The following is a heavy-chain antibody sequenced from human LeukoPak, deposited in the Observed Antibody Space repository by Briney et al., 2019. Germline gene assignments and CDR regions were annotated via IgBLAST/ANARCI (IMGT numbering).Heavy chain of an antibody. D-gene: IGHD4-23*01. CDR3: ARDASGGNLPFDN. Sequence: LSGGSLRLSCAASGFTFSTYEMNWVRQAPGKGLEWVSYISGGGETRYYADSAKGRFTISRDNGKNSLYLQMNSLRAEDTAVYYCARDASGGNLPFDNWGQGTLVTVSS. J-gene: IGHJ4*02. CDR2: ISGGGETR. CDR1: GFTFSTYE. V-gene: IGHV3-48*03.